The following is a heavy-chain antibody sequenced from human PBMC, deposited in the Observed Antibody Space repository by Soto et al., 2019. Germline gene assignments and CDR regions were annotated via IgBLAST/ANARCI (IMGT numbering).Heavy chain of an antibody. D-gene: IGHD6-13*01. CDR1: GGSISNYY. CDR2: IYYLGST. CDR3: ASTYSGTWYRL. J-gene: IGHJ4*02. V-gene: IGHV4-59*01. Sequence: PSETLSLTCTVSGGSISNYYWSWIRQPPGKGLEWIGYIYYLGSTNYNPSLKSRVTISVDTSKNQFSLRLSSVTAADTAVYYCASTYSGTWYRLWGQGTLVTVSS.